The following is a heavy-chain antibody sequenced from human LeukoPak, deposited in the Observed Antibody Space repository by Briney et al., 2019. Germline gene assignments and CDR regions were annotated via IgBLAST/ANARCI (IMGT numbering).Heavy chain of an antibody. D-gene: IGHD3-3*01. CDR2: IKSKTDGGTT. J-gene: IGHJ5*02. CDR1: GFTISNAW. CDR3: TTEDYDFWSGYYYFDP. Sequence: PGGSLRLSCAASGFTISNAWMSWVRQAPGKGLEWVGRIKSKTDGGTTDYAAPVKGRFTISRDDSKNTLYLQMNSLKTEDTAVYYCTTEDYDFWSGYYYFDPWGQGTLVTVSS. V-gene: IGHV3-15*01.